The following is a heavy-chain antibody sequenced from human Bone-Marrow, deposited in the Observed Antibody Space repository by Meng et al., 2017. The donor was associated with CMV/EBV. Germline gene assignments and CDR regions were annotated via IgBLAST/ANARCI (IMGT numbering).Heavy chain of an antibody. Sequence: LSGAAFGISLNGNYMNWVRQAPGKGLEWVSVIYGGGTTNYADSVKGRFSISRDNSKNTLYLQMNSLRTEDTAVYFCVRAAAGAIGFWGQGILVTVSS. CDR1: GISLNGNY. CDR3: VRAAAGAIGF. V-gene: IGHV3-53*05. CDR2: IYGGGTT. D-gene: IGHD6-13*01. J-gene: IGHJ4*02.